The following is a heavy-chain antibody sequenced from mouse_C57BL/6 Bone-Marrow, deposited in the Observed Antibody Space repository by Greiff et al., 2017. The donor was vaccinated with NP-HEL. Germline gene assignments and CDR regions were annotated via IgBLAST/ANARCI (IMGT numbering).Heavy chain of an antibody. CDR1: GYTFTSYG. Sequence: QVQLQQSGAELARPGASVKLSCKASGYTFTSYGISWVKQRTGQGLEWIGEIYPRSGNTYYNEKFKGKATLTADKSSSTAYMELRSLTSEYSAVYFCARRYYSNYGFDYWGQGTTLTVSS. J-gene: IGHJ2*01. CDR2: IYPRSGNT. V-gene: IGHV1-81*01. D-gene: IGHD2-5*01. CDR3: ARRYYSNYGFDY.